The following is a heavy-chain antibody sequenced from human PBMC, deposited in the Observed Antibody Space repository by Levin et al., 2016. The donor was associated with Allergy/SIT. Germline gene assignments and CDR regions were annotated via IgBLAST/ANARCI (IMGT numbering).Heavy chain of an antibody. J-gene: IGHJ4*02. Sequence: WIRQPPGKGLEWIGEINHSGSTNYKPSLQSRVTISVDTSKNQVSLKLSSVTAADTAVYYCARTSSLRFLRRYYFDYWGQGTLVTVSS. D-gene: IGHD4-17*01. V-gene: IGHV4-34*01. CDR2: INHSGST. CDR3: ARTSSLRFLRRYYFDY.